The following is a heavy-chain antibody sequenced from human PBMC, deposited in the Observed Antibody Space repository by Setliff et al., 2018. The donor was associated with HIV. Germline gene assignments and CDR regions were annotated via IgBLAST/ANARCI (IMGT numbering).Heavy chain of an antibody. CDR3: VRNLARVIAH. Sequence: GGSLRLSCAASGFMFGVDWMSWVRQTPGKGLEWVASVTPDGGDKYYANSMRGRFTISRDNGKNAVYLQMNSLTAEDTALYYCVRNLARVIAHWGQGTLVTVSS. CDR1: GFMFGVDW. J-gene: IGHJ4*02. V-gene: IGHV3-7*01. CDR2: VTPDGGDK. D-gene: IGHD2-21*01.